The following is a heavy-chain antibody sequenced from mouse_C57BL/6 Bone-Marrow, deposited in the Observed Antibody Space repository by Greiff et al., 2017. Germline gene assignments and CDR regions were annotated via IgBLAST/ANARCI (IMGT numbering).Heavy chain of an antibody. V-gene: IGHV14-4*01. CDR3: TTGSSFAY. J-gene: IGHJ3*01. Sequence: VQLQQSGAELVRPGASVKLSCTASGFNIKDDYMHWVKQRPEQGLEWIGWIDPENGDTEYASKFQGKATITADTSSNTAYLQLSSLTSEDTAVYYCTTGSSFAYWGQGTLFTVSA. CDR2: IDPENGDT. D-gene: IGHD1-1*01. CDR1: GFNIKDDY.